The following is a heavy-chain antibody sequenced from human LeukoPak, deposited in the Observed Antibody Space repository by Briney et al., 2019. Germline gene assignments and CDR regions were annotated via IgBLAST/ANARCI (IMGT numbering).Heavy chain of an antibody. J-gene: IGHJ4*02. D-gene: IGHD5-18*01. V-gene: IGHV3-21*01. CDR2: ISSSSSYI. CDR3: ARDTAMVWGAFDY. Sequence: KPGGSLRLSCAASGFTFSSYSMNWVRQAPGQGLAWVSSISSSSSYIYYADSVKGRFTISRDNAKISLYLQMNSLRAEDTAVYYCARDTAMVWGAFDYWGQGTLVTVSS. CDR1: GFTFSSYS.